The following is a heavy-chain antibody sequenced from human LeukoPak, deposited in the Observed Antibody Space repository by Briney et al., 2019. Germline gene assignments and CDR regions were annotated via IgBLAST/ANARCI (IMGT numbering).Heavy chain of an antibody. CDR1: GFTFSTYW. V-gene: IGHV3-7*01. D-gene: IGHD1-14*01. Sequence: GSLRLSCAVSGFTFSTYWMSWVRQAPGKGLEWVANIKEDGSETYYVDSLKGRFTISRDNVKNSLYLQINSLRADDSAVYYCARDSFETDIDYWGQGTLVTVSS. J-gene: IGHJ4*02. CDR3: ARDSFETDIDY. CDR2: IKEDGSET.